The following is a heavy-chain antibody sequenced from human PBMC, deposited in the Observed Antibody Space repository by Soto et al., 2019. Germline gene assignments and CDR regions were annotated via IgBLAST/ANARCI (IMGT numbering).Heavy chain of an antibody. CDR3: ARTMAAADYYYYGMDV. J-gene: IGHJ6*02. CDR2: IWYDGSNK. D-gene: IGHD2-15*01. CDR1: GFTFSSYG. V-gene: IGHV3-33*01. Sequence: GGSLRLSCAASGFTFSSYGMHWVRQAPGKGLEWVAVIWYDGSNKYYADSVKGRFTISRDNSKNTLYLQMNSLRAEDTAVYYCARTMAAADYYYYGMDVWGQGTTVTVSS.